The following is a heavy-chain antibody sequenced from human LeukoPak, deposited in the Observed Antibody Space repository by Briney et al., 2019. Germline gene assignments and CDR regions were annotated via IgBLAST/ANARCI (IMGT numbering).Heavy chain of an antibody. V-gene: IGHV3-48*03. CDR2: ISSSGSTI. J-gene: IGHJ4*02. Sequence: PAGSLRLSCAASGFTFSSYEMNWVRQAPGKGLEWVSYISSSGSTIYYADSVKGRFTISRDNAKNSLYLQMNSLRAEDTAVYYCARSFSGYYFDYWGQGTLDTVSS. D-gene: IGHD3-22*01. CDR1: GFTFSSYE. CDR3: ARSFSGYYFDY.